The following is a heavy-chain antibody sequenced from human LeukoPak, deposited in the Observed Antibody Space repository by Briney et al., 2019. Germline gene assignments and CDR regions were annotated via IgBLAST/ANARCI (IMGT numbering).Heavy chain of an antibody. CDR3: ARRLHWNARGGGFGP. CDR1: GGSISSYY. D-gene: IGHD1-1*01. V-gene: IGHV4-4*09. Sequence: PSETLSLTCTVSGGSISSYYWSWIRQPPGKGLEWIGYIYISGSTNYNPSLKSRVTISVDTSKNQFSLKLSSVTAADTAVYYCARRLHWNARGGGFGPWGQGTLVTVSS. J-gene: IGHJ5*02. CDR2: IYISGST.